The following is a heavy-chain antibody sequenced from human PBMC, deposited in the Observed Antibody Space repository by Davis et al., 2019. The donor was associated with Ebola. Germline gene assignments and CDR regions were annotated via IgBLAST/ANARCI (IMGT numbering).Heavy chain of an antibody. CDR1: GFTFDDYA. CDR2: ISWNSGSI. D-gene: IGHD6-13*01. Sequence: GGSLRLSCAASGFTFDDYAMHWVRQAPGKGLEWVSGISWNSGSIGYADSVKGRFTISRDNAKNSLYLQMNSLRADDTAVYYCARGYSSTWPGDYWGQGTLVTVSS. V-gene: IGHV3-9*01. CDR3: ARGYSSTWPGDY. J-gene: IGHJ4*02.